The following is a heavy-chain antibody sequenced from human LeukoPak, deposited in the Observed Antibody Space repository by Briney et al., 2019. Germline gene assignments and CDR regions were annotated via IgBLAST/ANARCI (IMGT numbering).Heavy chain of an antibody. D-gene: IGHD5-18*01. V-gene: IGHV4-59*01. CDR3: ARDKRHSYGRYFDP. Sequence: SEPLSLTCSVSGGSISTYHWHWIRKPPGKGLEWIGYMQSSGISKYNPSLKSRVNIFVDTSKNQFVLNLRSVTAADTAVYYCARDKRHSYGRYFDPWGQGMLVAVSS. CDR1: GGSISTYH. CDR2: MQSSGIS. J-gene: IGHJ4*02.